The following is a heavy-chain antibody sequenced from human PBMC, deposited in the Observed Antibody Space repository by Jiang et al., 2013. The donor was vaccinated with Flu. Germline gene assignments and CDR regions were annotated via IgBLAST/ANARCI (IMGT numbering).Heavy chain of an antibody. CDR2: IYYSGST. V-gene: IGHV4-39*07. CDR1: GGSISSSRYY. D-gene: IGHD4-11*01. Sequence: GSGLVKPSETLSLTCSVSGGSISSSRYYWGWIRQPPGKGLEWIGNIYYSGSTYYNPSLKSRVTISVDTSKNQFSLKLNSVTAADTAVYFCARDIQKQMDPPFWDYWGQGILVTVSS. J-gene: IGHJ4*02. CDR3: ARDIQKQMDPPFWDY.